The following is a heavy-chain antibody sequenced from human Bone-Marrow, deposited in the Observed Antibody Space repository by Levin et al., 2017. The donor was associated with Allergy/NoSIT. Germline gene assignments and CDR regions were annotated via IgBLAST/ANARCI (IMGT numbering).Heavy chain of an antibody. J-gene: IGHJ3*01. V-gene: IGHV3-74*03. CDR2: IYTYETTT. CDR1: GFAFGNYW. CDR3: TRALGGPGDF. Sequence: LSLTCATSGFAFGNYWMHWVRHAPGKGLVWVSSIYTYETTTTYADPINGRFAISRDNARNTLYLQMNSLRVQDTAVYYCTRALGGPGDFWGQGTMVTVSS. D-gene: IGHD2-15*01.